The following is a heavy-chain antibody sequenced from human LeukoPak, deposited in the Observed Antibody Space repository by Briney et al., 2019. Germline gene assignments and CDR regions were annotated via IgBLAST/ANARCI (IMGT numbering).Heavy chain of an antibody. J-gene: IGHJ4*02. Sequence: SETLSLTCAVSGYSISSGYYWGWIRQPPGKGLEWIGSIYHSGSTYHNPSLKSRVTISVDTSKNQFSLKLSSVTAADTAVYYCARVGVLVYYDSSGYFDYWGQGTLVTVSS. CDR3: ARVGVLVYYDSSGYFDY. V-gene: IGHV4-38-2*01. CDR1: GYSISSGYY. CDR2: IYHSGST. D-gene: IGHD3-22*01.